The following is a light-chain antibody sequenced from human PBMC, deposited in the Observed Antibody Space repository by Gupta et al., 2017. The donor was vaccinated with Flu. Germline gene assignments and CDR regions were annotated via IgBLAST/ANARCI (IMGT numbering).Light chain of an antibody. CDR2: DVS. CDR3: NSYTSISSSTLVV. J-gene: IGLJ2*01. CDR1: SSDIGGYNY. Sequence: QSALTQPASVSGSPGQSITISCTGSSSDIGGYNYVSWYQQHPGKAPKLMIYDVSNRPSGVSNRFSGSKSGNTASLTISGLQAEDEADYYCNSYTSISSSTLVVVGGGTKLTVL. V-gene: IGLV2-14*03.